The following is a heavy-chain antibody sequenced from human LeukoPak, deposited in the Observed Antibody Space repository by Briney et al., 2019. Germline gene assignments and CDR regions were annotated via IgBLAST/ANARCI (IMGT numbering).Heavy chain of an antibody. CDR3: AKEDYSSGWNYYFDY. CDR1: GFTFSSYG. D-gene: IGHD6-19*01. Sequence: GRSLRLSCAASGFTFSSYGMHWVRQAPGKGLEWVAVISYDGSNKYFADSMKGRFTISRDNSKNTLYLQMNSLRAEDTAVYYCAKEDYSSGWNYYFDYWGQGTLVTVSS. V-gene: IGHV3-30*18. J-gene: IGHJ4*02. CDR2: ISYDGSNK.